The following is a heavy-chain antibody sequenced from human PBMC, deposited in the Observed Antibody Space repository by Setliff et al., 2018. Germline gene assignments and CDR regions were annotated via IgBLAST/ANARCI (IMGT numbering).Heavy chain of an antibody. Sequence: ASVKVSCKASAKTFTAYYVHWVRQAPGQGLEWMGWINPNSGGTNYAQRFQGRVTMTTDTSTSTAYMDLRSLRSDDTAVYYCARDPMDVWGQGTTVTVSS. J-gene: IGHJ6*02. CDR2: INPNSGGT. CDR3: ARDPMDV. V-gene: IGHV1-2*02. CDR1: AKTFTAYY.